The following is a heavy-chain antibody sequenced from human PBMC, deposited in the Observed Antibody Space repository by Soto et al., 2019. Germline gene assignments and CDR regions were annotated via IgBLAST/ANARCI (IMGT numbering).Heavy chain of an antibody. J-gene: IGHJ5*02. CDR1: GGSISGYY. D-gene: IGHD6-6*01. CDR3: AREGSSRPIWFDP. CDR2: IYYSGTT. Sequence: QLQASGPGLVKPSATISLTCTVSGGSISGYYWSWIRQPPGKGLEWIGYIYYSGTTNYNPSLQSRVTISLDTSKKQFSLKLTSVTTADTAVYYCAREGSSRPIWFDPWGQGTLVTVSS. V-gene: IGHV4-59*01.